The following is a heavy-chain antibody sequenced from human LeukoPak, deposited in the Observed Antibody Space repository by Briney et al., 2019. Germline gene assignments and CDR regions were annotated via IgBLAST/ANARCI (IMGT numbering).Heavy chain of an antibody. CDR1: GFTFSSYA. D-gene: IGHD2-15*01. CDR3: AKHCSGGSCYGGPK. CDR2: INGSGGST. Sequence: GGSLRLSCAASGFTFSSYAMSWVRQAPGKGLEWVSDINGSGGSTYYADSVKGRFTISRDNSKNTLYLQMNSLRAEDTAVYYCAKHCSGGSCYGGPKWGQGTLVTVSS. V-gene: IGHV3-23*01. J-gene: IGHJ4*02.